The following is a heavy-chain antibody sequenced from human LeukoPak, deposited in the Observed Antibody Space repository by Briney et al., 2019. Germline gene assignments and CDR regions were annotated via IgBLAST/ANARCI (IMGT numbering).Heavy chain of an antibody. CDR1: GFTFSNYA. CDR3: ATHQATGAHSKFDY. V-gene: IGHV3-23*01. Sequence: GGSLRLSSAASGFTFSNYAMTWVRQAPGKGLEWVSSILAGGTNTQYADSVRGRFTISRDNSKNTLYLQMNSLRAEDTALYHCATHQATGAHSKFDYWGQGTQVTVSS. CDR2: ILAGGTNT. D-gene: IGHD7-27*01. J-gene: IGHJ4*02.